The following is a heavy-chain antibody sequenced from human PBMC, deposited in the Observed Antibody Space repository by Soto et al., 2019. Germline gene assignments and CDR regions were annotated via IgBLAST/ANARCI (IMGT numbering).Heavy chain of an antibody. CDR3: ARDLRGGTYSRGFDY. J-gene: IGHJ4*02. Sequence: EVQLVESGGGLVQPGGSLRLSCAASGFTFSTYSMNWVRQAPGQGLEWVSYISSRSSTIYYADSMKGRFTISRDNAKNSLYLQMNSLRDEDTAVYYCARDLRGGTYSRGFDYWGQGTLVTVSS. CDR1: GFTFSTYS. V-gene: IGHV3-48*02. D-gene: IGHD1-26*01. CDR2: ISSRSSTI.